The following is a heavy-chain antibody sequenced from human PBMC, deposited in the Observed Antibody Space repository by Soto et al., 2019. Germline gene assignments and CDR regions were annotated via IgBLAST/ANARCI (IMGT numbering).Heavy chain of an antibody. J-gene: IGHJ6*02. D-gene: IGHD2-15*01. Sequence: RRLSCAASGFTFSSYGMHWVRQAPGKGLEWVAVIWYDGSNKYYADSVKGRFTISRDNSKNTLYLQMNSLRAEDTAVYYCARVRGTPYGMDVWGQGTTVTVSS. CDR3: ARVRGTPYGMDV. CDR2: IWYDGSNK. CDR1: GFTFSSYG. V-gene: IGHV3-33*01.